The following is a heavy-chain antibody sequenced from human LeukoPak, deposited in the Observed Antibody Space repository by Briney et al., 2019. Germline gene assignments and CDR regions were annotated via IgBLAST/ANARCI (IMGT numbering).Heavy chain of an antibody. CDR3: RRVSLEYYYGSGRLIKYYYYYMDG. Sequence: GESLKISCKGSGYNFTSYWIGWVRQMPEKLLELMGIIYLGDSATTYNPSFQGLVTTTADYSISTSYLLWSLMKADTAVMYYCRRVSLEYYYGSGRLIKYYYYYMDGWGKGTTVTISS. D-gene: IGHD3-10*01. CDR2: IYLGDSAT. CDR1: GYNFTSYW. J-gene: IGHJ6*03. V-gene: IGHV5-51*01.